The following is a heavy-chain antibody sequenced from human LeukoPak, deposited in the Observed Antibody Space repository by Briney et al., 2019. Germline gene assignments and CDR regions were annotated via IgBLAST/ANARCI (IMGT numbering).Heavy chain of an antibody. CDR1: GGSISSYY. V-gene: IGHV4-59*01. CDR2: IYYSGST. D-gene: IGHD6-19*01. Sequence: SETLSLTCTVSGGSISSYYWSWIRKPPGKGLKWIGYIYYSGSTNYNPSLKSRVTISVDTSKNQFSLKLSSVTAADTAVYYCARDRSSGWQGAFDMWGQGTKVTVSS. J-gene: IGHJ3*02. CDR3: ARDRSSGWQGAFDM.